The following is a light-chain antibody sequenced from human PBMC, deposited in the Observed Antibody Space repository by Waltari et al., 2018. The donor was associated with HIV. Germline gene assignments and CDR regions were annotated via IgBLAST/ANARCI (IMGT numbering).Light chain of an antibody. Sequence: TISCSGSSSNIGSNTVNWYQHLPGTSPKLLIYSNNQRPSGVPDRFSGSKSGTSASLAISGLQFEDEADYYCAAWDDSLKVVLGGGTKLTVL. J-gene: IGLJ2*01. CDR3: AAWDDSLKVV. CDR1: SSNIGSNT. CDR2: SNN. V-gene: IGLV1-44*01.